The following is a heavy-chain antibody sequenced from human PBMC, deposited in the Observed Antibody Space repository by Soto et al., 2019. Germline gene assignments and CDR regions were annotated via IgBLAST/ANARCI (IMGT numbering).Heavy chain of an antibody. CDR3: ARHTPGIAANGGMDV. V-gene: IGHV1-69*13. D-gene: IGHD6-13*01. CDR1: GGTFSSYA. Sequence: ASVKVSCKASGGTFSSYAISWVRQAPGQGLEWMGGIIPIFGTANYAQKFQGRVTITADESTSTAYMELSSLRSEDTAVYYCARHTPGIAANGGMDVWGQGTTVTVSS. CDR2: IIPIFGTA. J-gene: IGHJ6*02.